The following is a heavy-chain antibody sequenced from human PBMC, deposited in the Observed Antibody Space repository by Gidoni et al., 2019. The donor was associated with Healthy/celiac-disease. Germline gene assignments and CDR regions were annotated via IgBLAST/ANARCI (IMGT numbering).Heavy chain of an antibody. CDR3: AGHYYYCGMDV. Sequence: VPIFGTANYAQKFQGRVTITADESTSTAYMELSSLSSEDTAVYYCAGHYYYCGMDVWGQGTTVTVSS. CDR2: VPIFGTA. J-gene: IGHJ6*02. V-gene: IGHV1-69*01.